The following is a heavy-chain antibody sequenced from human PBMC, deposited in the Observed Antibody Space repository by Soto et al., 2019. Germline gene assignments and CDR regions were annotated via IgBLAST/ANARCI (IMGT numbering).Heavy chain of an antibody. CDR2: IYPGDSDT. V-gene: IGHV5-51*01. CDR1: GYSFTIYW. J-gene: IGHJ1*01. Sequence: PGETLKISCKCSGYSFTIYWIGWVRQMPGKGLDWMGIIYPGDSDTRYSPSFQGQVAISADKSISTAYLQWRSLKASDNAMYYGARKQDPSRSGYYYVGGYGGQGTRVKVSS. CDR3: ARKQDPSRSGYYYVGGY. D-gene: IGHD3-22*01.